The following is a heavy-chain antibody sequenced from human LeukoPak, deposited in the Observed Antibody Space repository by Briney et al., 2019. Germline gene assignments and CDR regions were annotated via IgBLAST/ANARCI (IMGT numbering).Heavy chain of an antibody. V-gene: IGHV1-69*13. D-gene: IGHD3-22*01. Sequence: AASVKVSCKASGYTFTSYGVSWVRQAPGQGLEWMGGIIPIFGTANYAQKFQGRVTITADESTSTAYMELSSLRSEDTAVYYCARGPDSSGYSNWFDPWGQGTLVTVSS. J-gene: IGHJ5*02. CDR1: GYTFTSYG. CDR2: IIPIFGTA. CDR3: ARGPDSSGYSNWFDP.